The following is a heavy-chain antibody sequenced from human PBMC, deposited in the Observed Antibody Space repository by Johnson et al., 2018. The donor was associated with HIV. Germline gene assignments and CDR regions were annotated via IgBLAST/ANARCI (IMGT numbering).Heavy chain of an antibody. CDR3: TRGRSSGWYGTAFDI. D-gene: IGHD6-19*01. V-gene: IGHV3-49*04. CDR2: IRSRAYGGTT. CDR1: GFTFGDYA. J-gene: IGHJ3*02. Sequence: VQLVESGGALVQPGRSLRLSCSASGFTFGDYAMSWVRQAPGKGLEWVGFIRSRAYGGTTDYAASVKGRFSISRDDSKSIAYLQMNSLKTEDTAVYYCTRGRSSGWYGTAFDIWGQGTMVTVSS.